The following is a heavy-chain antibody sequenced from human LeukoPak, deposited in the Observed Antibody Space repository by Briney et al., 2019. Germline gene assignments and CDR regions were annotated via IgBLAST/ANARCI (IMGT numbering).Heavy chain of an antibody. V-gene: IGHV3-48*03. CDR2: ISGSGSTI. CDR1: GFTFSSYE. J-gene: IGHJ5*02. CDR3: ARDSGYSYGYDWFDP. D-gene: IGHD5-18*01. Sequence: GGSLRLSCAASGFTFSSYEMNWVRQAPGKGLEWVSYISGSGSTICYADSVKGRFTISRDNAKNSLYLQMNSLRAEDTAVYYCARDSGYSYGYDWFDPWGQGTLVTVSS.